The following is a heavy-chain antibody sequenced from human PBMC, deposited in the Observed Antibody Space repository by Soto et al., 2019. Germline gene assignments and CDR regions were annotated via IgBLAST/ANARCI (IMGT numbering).Heavy chain of an antibody. CDR2: ISAYNGNT. J-gene: IGHJ4*02. D-gene: IGHD3-16*01. Sequence: QVQLVQSGAEVKKPGASVKVSCKASGYTFTNFGISWVRQAPGQGLEWMGWISAYNGNTNYAQKFQGRVTMTTVTPTRTAYMEPRSLRPDDSAFYYCARRGTPIGYLGQETLVTVS. V-gene: IGHV1-18*01. CDR3: ARRGTPIGY. CDR1: GYTFTNFG.